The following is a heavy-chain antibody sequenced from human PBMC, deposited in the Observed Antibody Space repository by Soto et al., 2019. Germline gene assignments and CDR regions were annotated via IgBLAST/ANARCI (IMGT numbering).Heavy chain of an antibody. Sequence: SVKVSCKASGGTFSSYAIRWVRQAPGQGLEWMGGIIPIFGTANYAQKFQGRVTITADESTSTAYMELSSLRSEDTAVYYCARDIGKKGAGPPTNWFDPWGQGTLVTVSS. J-gene: IGHJ5*02. D-gene: IGHD6-19*01. CDR2: IIPIFGTA. V-gene: IGHV1-69*13. CDR3: ARDIGKKGAGPPTNWFDP. CDR1: GGTFSSYA.